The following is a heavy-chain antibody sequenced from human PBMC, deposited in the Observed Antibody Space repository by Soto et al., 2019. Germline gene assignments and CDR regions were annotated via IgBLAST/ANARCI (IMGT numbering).Heavy chain of an antibody. V-gene: IGHV3-23*01. CDR3: AKRPIAEHGYFDY. CDR1: VCTFSSYA. CDR2: IGDSGHTT. J-gene: IGHJ4*02. Sequence: VGSLRLSCASSVCTFSSYAMSCVRQSPGKGLEWVSAIGDSGHTTYYADSVNGRFTISRDNSKNTLYLQMSSLRAEDTAVYYCAKRPIAEHGYFDYWGQGTLVTVSS. D-gene: IGHD6-13*01.